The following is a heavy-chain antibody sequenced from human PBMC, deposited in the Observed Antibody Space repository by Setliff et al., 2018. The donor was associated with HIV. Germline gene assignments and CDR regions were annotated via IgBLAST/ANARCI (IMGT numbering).Heavy chain of an antibody. CDR2: IYYSGSA. J-gene: IGHJ6*03. Sequence: LSLTCSVFGASISGSDYYWGWIRQLPEKGLEWIGSIYYSGSAYHNPSLKSRVAMSVDTAKKQFSLKLTSLAGADTAVYYCVRVGGGSWLGIHYYYYMDVWGKGITVTVSS. CDR3: VRVGGGSWLGIHYYYYMDV. D-gene: IGHD2-15*01. CDR1: GASISGSDYY. V-gene: IGHV4-39*01.